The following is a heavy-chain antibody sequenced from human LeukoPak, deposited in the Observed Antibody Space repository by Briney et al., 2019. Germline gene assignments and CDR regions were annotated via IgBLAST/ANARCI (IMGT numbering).Heavy chain of an antibody. D-gene: IGHD3-22*01. CDR2: IYYSGST. Sequence: SETLSLTCTVSGGSISSYYWSWIRQPPGKGLEWIGYIYYSGSTNYNPSLKSRVTISVDTSKNQFSLKLSSVTAADTAVYYCATSRGGSSGGDAFDIWGQGTMVTVST. CDR1: GGSISSYY. V-gene: IGHV4-59*08. J-gene: IGHJ3*02. CDR3: ATSRGGSSGGDAFDI.